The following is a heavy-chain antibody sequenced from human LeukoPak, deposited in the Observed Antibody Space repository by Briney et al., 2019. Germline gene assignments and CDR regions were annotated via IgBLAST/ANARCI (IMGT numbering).Heavy chain of an antibody. CDR2: IYYSGTT. CDR3: ASTMENYYDSKDGEYFQH. Sequence: SETLSLTCSVSAGSISSHYWSWIRQPPGKGLEWIGYIYYSGTTNYNPSLKSRVTISVDTSKNQFSLKLSSVTAADTAVYYCASTMENYYDSKDGEYFQHWGQGTLVTVSS. CDR1: AGSISSHY. J-gene: IGHJ1*01. V-gene: IGHV4-59*08. D-gene: IGHD3-22*01.